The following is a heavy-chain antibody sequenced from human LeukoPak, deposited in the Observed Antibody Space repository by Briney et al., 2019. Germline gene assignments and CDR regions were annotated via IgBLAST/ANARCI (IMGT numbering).Heavy chain of an antibody. Sequence: GASVKVSCKASGGTFSSYAISWVRQAPGQGLEWMGGIIPIFGTANYAQKFQGRVTITADESTSTAYMELSSLRSGDTAVYYCARDHCSSTSCYTRYWYFDLWGRGTLVTVSS. CDR2: IIPIFGTA. D-gene: IGHD2-2*02. CDR1: GGTFSSYA. CDR3: ARDHCSSTSCYTRYWYFDL. V-gene: IGHV1-69*13. J-gene: IGHJ2*01.